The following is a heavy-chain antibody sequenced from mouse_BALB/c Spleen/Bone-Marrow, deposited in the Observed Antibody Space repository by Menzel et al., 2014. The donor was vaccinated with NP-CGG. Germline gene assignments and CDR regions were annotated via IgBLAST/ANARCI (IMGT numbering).Heavy chain of an antibody. CDR3: ARYYYGSSNFDY. V-gene: IGHV1-26*01. J-gene: IGHJ2*01. D-gene: IGHD1-1*01. CDR1: GYSFTGYY. Sequence: VQLQQSGPELVKPGASVKISCKASGYSFTGYYMHWVKQSHVKSLEWIGRINPNNGATSYNQNFKDKASLTVDKSSGTAYMELHSLTSEDSAVYYCARYYYGSSNFDYWGQGTIFTVSS. CDR2: INPNNGAT.